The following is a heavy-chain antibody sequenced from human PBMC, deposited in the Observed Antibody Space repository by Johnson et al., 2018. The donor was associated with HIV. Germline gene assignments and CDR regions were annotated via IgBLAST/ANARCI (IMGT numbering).Heavy chain of an antibody. D-gene: IGHD1-7*01. V-gene: IGHV3-53*01. CDR3: ARRGNYLADAFDI. CDR1: GFTVSSNY. J-gene: IGHJ3*02. CDR2: IYSGGST. Sequence: EMQLVESGGGLVKPGGPLRLSCAASGFTVSSNYMSWVRQAPGKGLEWVSVIYSGGSTYYADSVKGRFTISRDNSKSTLYLQMNSLRAEDTAVYYCARRGNYLADAFDIWGQGTMVTVSS.